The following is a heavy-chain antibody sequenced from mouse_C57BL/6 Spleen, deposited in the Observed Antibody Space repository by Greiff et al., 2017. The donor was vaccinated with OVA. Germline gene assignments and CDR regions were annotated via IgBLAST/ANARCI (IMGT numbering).Heavy chain of an antibody. V-gene: IGHV1-4*01. J-gene: IGHJ1*03. Sequence: VQLQQSGAELARPGASVKMSCKASGYTFTSYTMHWVKQRPGQGLEWIGYINPSSGYTKYNQKFKDKATLTADKSSSTAYMQLSSLTSEDSAVYYCARRTDYSNYDWYFDVWGTGTTVTVSS. D-gene: IGHD2-5*01. CDR3: ARRTDYSNYDWYFDV. CDR2: INPSSGYT. CDR1: GYTFTSYT.